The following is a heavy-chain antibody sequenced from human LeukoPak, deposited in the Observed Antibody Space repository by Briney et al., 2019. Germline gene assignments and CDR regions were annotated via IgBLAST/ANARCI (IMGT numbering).Heavy chain of an antibody. J-gene: IGHJ4*02. CDR3: ARVKNSWFGEFPLDY. V-gene: IGHV3-30*04. D-gene: IGHD3-10*01. CDR2: ISYDGSNK. Sequence: GGSLRLSCAASGFTFSSYAMHWVRQAPGKGLEWVAVISYDGSNKYYADSVKGRFTISRDNSKNTLYLQMNSLRAEDTAVYYCARVKNSWFGEFPLDYWGQGTLVTVSS. CDR1: GFTFSSYA.